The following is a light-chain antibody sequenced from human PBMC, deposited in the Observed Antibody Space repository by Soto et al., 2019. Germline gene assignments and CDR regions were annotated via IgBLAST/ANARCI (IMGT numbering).Light chain of an antibody. J-gene: IGKJ1*01. V-gene: IGKV3-11*01. CDR2: DAS. Sequence: EIVLTQSPATLSLSPGERATLSCRASQSVSSYLAWYQQKPGQAPRLLIYDASNRATGIPARFSGSGSGTDFTLTISSLEPEDFAVYYCQQYNRGPVTFGQGTKVDIK. CDR3: QQYNRGPVT. CDR1: QSVSSY.